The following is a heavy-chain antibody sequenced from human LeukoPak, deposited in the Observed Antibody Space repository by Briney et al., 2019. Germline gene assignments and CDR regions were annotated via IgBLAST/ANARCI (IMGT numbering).Heavy chain of an antibody. Sequence: GGSLRLSCAASGFTFSSYEMNWVRQAPGKGLEWVSYISSSGSTIYYADSVKGRFTISRDNAKNSLYLQMNSLRAEATAVYYCATPDLGYCSSTSCRRSGYWGQGTLVTVSS. V-gene: IGHV3-48*03. CDR2: ISSSGSTI. D-gene: IGHD2-2*01. CDR3: ATPDLGYCSSTSCRRSGY. J-gene: IGHJ4*02. CDR1: GFTFSSYE.